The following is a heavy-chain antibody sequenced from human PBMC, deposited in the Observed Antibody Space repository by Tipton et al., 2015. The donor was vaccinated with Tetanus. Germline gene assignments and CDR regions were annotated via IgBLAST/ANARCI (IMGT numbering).Heavy chain of an antibody. V-gene: IGHV4-31*03. CDR2: IYYSGST. Sequence: TLSLTCSVSGGSISGSNYFWNWIRQQPGKGPEWIGYIYYSGSTHYNPSLKGRVTMSVDTSKNQFSLKLSSVTAADTAVYYCAGRLGLIRPIDPWGQGTQVIVSS. CDR1: GGSISGSNYF. J-gene: IGHJ5*02. D-gene: IGHD3-16*01. CDR3: AGRLGLIRPIDP.